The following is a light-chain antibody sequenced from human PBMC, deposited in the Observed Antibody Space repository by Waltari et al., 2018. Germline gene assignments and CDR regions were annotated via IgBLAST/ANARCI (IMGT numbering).Light chain of an antibody. CDR2: GAS. CDR1: QSVGRY. CDR3: QKYEALPAT. Sequence: EIVLTQSPGTLSLSPGERATLSCRASQSVGRYLAWSQQKPGQAPRLLIYGASTRATGSPDRFSGSGSGTDFSLIISRLEPEDFAVYFCQKYEALPATFGQGTKVEIK. J-gene: IGKJ1*01. V-gene: IGKV3-20*01.